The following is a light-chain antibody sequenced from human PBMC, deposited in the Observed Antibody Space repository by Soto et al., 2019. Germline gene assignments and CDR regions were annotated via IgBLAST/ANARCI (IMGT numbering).Light chain of an antibody. Sequence: DIVLTHSPGTLSLSPCERATLSFRASQTFGSTYLAWYQQRPGQAPRLLIYGASSRATGIPDRFSGSASGTDFTLTITRLEPEDFAVYYCQQYASSGTFGQGTKVDIK. CDR2: GAS. CDR1: QTFGSTY. V-gene: IGKV3-20*01. J-gene: IGKJ1*01. CDR3: QQYASSGT.